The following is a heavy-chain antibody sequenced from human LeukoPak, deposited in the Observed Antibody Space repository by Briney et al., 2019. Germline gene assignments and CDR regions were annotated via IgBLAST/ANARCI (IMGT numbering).Heavy chain of an antibody. Sequence: GASVKVSCKASGYTFTGYYIHWVRQAPGQGLEWVGWINPNSGDTNYAQKFQGRVTMTRDTSISTAYMELSELRPDDTAVYFCARDQRIGGYGSDYWGQGTLVTVSS. V-gene: IGHV1-2*02. CDR3: ARDQRIGGYGSDY. CDR1: GYTFTGYY. J-gene: IGHJ4*02. D-gene: IGHD1-26*01. CDR2: INPNSGDT.